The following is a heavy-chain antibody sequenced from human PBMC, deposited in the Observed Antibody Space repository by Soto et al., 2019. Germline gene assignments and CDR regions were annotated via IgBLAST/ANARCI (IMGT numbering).Heavy chain of an antibody. CDR2: ISFDGGTK. Sequence: QAHLVESGGGVVQPGRSLRLSCAASGFTFSNYAIHWVRQAPGKGLEWVALISFDGGTKYYADSVKGRFTLSRDNSKNTVSVEMNSLRVDDSAVYYWARRAAADVWSVAFDMWGHGTTVIVSS. CDR1: GFTFSNYA. CDR3: ARRAAADVWSVAFDM. V-gene: IGHV3-30-3*01. D-gene: IGHD6-13*01. J-gene: IGHJ3*02.